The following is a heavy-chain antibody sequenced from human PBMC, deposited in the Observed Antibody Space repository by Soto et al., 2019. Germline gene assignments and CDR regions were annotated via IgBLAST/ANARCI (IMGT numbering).Heavy chain of an antibody. V-gene: IGHV5-10-1*01. CDR1: GFSFTNYW. CDR3: ARIESIARNWFDP. D-gene: IGHD6-13*01. Sequence: PGESLKISCKTSGFSFTNYWITWVRQVPGKGLEWMGNIDPVDSYANYSPSFQGHVTFSVDTSISTAFLHWSSLKASDSATYFCARIESIARNWFDPRGQGTLVTVSS. CDR2: IDPVDSYA. J-gene: IGHJ5*02.